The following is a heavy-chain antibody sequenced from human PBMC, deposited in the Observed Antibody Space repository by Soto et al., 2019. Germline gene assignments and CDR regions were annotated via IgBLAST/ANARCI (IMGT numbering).Heavy chain of an antibody. CDR1: GGSISSYY. Sequence: SETLSLTCTVSGGSISSYYWSWIRQPPGKGLEWIGYIYYSGSTNYNPSLKSRVTISVDTSKNQFSLKLSSVTAADTAVYYCARGELGDYEDYWGQGTLVTVSS. CDR2: IYYSGST. D-gene: IGHD4-17*01. V-gene: IGHV4-59*01. J-gene: IGHJ4*02. CDR3: ARGELGDYEDY.